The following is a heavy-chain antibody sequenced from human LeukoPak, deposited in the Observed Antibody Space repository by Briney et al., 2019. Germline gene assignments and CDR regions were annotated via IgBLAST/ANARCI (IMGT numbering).Heavy chain of an antibody. CDR3: ARGSRDTNGAFDI. D-gene: IGHD1-26*01. CDR1: GGSISSGGHY. V-gene: IGHV4-31*03. J-gene: IGHJ3*02. CDR2: IYYSGST. Sequence: PSQTLSLTCTVSGGSISSGGHYWSWIRQHPGKGLEWIGYIYYSGSTYYNPSLKSRVTISVDTSKNQFSLKLSSVTAADTAVYYCARGSRDTNGAFDIWGQGTMVTVSS.